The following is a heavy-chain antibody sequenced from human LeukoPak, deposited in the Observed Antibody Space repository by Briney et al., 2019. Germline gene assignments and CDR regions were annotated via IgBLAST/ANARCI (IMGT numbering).Heavy chain of an antibody. Sequence: SQTLSLTCTVSGGSISSGSYYWSWIRQPAGKGLEWIGRIYTSGSTNYNPSLKSRVTISVDTSKNQFSLKLSSVTAADTAVYYCARQNRLRWYPDYWGQGTLVTVSS. D-gene: IGHD4-23*01. V-gene: IGHV4-61*02. J-gene: IGHJ4*02. CDR3: ARQNRLRWYPDY. CDR1: GGSISSGSYY. CDR2: IYTSGST.